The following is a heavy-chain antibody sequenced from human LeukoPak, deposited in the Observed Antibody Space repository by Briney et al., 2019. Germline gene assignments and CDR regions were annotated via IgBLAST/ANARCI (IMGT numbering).Heavy chain of an antibody. CDR3: ARRAYCGGDCYSDY. V-gene: IGHV5-51*01. Sequence: GESLKISCKGSGYSFSSYWIAWVRQMSGKGLEWMGSIYPGDSDTRYSPSFQGQVTISADKFISTAHLQWSSLKASDTAMYFXARRAYCGGDCYSDYWGQGTLVTVSS. CDR2: IYPGDSDT. CDR1: GYSFSSYW. J-gene: IGHJ4*02. D-gene: IGHD2-21*02.